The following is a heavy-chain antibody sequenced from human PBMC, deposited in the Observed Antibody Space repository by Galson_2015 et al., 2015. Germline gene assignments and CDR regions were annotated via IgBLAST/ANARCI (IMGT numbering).Heavy chain of an antibody. J-gene: IGHJ4*02. V-gene: IGHV3-53*01. D-gene: IGHD5-18*01. CDR2: IYSGGST. CDR1: GFTVSSNY. CDR3: ANGVDTAMVSY. Sequence: SLRLSCAASGFTVSSNYMSWVRQAPGKGLEWVSVIYSGGSTYYADSVKGRFTISRDNSKNTLYLQMNSLRAEDTAVYYCANGVDTAMVSYWGQGTLVTVSS.